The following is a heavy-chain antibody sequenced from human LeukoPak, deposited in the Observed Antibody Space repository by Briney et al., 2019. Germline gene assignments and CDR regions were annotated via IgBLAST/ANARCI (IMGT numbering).Heavy chain of an antibody. D-gene: IGHD6-19*01. CDR2: ISSYNSSP. J-gene: IGHJ5*02. CDR1: GYTFTSYG. Sequence: ASVKVSCQASGYTFTSYGISWVRQAPGQGLEWMGWISSYNSSPNYAQKFQGRVTMTTDTSTTTAHMELRSLRSEDTAVYYCARLRSPWQWLNWFDPWGQGTLVTVSS. V-gene: IGHV1-18*01. CDR3: ARLRSPWQWLNWFDP.